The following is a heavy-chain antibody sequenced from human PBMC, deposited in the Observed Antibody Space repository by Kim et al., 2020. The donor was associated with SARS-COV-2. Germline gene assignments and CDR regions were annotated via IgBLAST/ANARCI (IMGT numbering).Heavy chain of an antibody. CDR2: IYSGGST. CDR1: GFTVSSNY. V-gene: IGHV3-66*01. Sequence: GGSLRLSCAASGFTVSSNYMSWVRQAPGKGLEWVSLIYSGGSTYYADSVKGRFTISRDNSKNTLHLQMNSPRAADTAAYYCARDRGSSGFPFAYWGQRTL. CDR3: ARDRGSSGFPFAY. J-gene: IGHJ4*02. D-gene: IGHD6-25*01.